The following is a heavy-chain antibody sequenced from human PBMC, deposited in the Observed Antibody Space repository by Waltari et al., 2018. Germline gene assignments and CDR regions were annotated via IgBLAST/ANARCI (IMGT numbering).Heavy chain of an antibody. V-gene: IGHV4-34*01. Sequence: ETLSLTCAVYGGSFSGYYWSWIRQPPGKGLEWIGEINHSGSTNYNPSLKSRVTISVDTSKNQFSLKLSSVTAADTAVYYCARVRSYYDFWSGYHYFDYWGQGTLVTVSS. J-gene: IGHJ4*02. D-gene: IGHD3-3*01. CDR3: ARVRSYYDFWSGYHYFDY. CDR2: INHSGST. CDR1: GGSFSGYY.